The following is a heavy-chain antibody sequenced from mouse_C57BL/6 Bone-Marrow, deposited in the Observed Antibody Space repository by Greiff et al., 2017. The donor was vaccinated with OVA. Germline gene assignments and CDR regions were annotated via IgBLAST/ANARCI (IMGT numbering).Heavy chain of an antibody. CDR1: GFNIKDDY. CDR3: TNIYYVDY. D-gene: IGHD1-1*01. Sequence: VQLQQSGAELVRPGASVKLSCTASGFNIKDDYMHWVKQRPEQGLEWIGWIDPENGDTEYASKFQGKATIIADTSSNTAYLQLSSLTSEDTAVYYCTNIYYVDYWGQGTTLTVSS. V-gene: IGHV14-4*01. J-gene: IGHJ2*01. CDR2: IDPENGDT.